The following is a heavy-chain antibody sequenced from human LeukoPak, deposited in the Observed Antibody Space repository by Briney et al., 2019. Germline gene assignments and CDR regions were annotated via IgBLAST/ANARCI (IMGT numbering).Heavy chain of an antibody. CDR2: INSDGSST. CDR3: ARGYCGTTSCPKAYYFDY. CDR1: GFTFSIYW. J-gene: IGHJ4*02. Sequence: GGSLRLSCAASGFTFSIYWMHWVRQAPGKGLVWVSRINSDGSSTSYADSVKGRFTISRDNAKNTLYLQMNSLRAEDTAVYYCARGYCGTTSCPKAYYFDYWGQGTLVTVSS. D-gene: IGHD2-2*01. V-gene: IGHV3-74*01.